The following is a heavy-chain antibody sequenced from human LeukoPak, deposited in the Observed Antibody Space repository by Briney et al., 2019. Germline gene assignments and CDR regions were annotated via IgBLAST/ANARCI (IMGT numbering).Heavy chain of an antibody. V-gene: IGHV1-2*02. CDR3: ARTYGSGSGGFDY. D-gene: IGHD3-10*01. Sequence: ASVKVSCKASGYTFTGYYMHWVRQAPGQGLEWMGWINPNSGGTNYAQKFQGRVTMTRDTSISTAYMELSRLRSDDTAVYYCARTYGSGSGGFDYWGQGTLVTVSS. CDR1: GYTFTGYY. CDR2: INPNSGGT. J-gene: IGHJ4*02.